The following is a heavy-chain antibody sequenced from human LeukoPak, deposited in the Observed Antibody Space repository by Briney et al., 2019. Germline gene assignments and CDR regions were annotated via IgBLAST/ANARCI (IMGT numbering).Heavy chain of an antibody. CDR3: ARLVVVPAALTA. CDR1: GGSISSSSYY. J-gene: IGHJ4*02. Sequence: SETLSLTCTVSGGSISSSSYYWGWIRQPPGKGLEWIGSIYYSGSTYYNPSLKSRFTISVDTSKNQFSLKLSSVTAADTAVYYCARLVVVPAALTAWGQGTLVTVSS. D-gene: IGHD2-2*01. CDR2: IYYSGST. V-gene: IGHV4-39*01.